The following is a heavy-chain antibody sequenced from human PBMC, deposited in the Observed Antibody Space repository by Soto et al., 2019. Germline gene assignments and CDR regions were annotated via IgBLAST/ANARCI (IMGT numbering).Heavy chain of an antibody. CDR1: GYTFTSYG. Sequence: ASVKVSCKASGYTFTSYGISWVRQAPGQGLEWMGWISAYNGNTNYAQKLQGRVTMTTDTSTSTAYMELRSLRSDDTAVYYCARDIVVVPAGNWFDPWGQGTLVTVSS. CDR3: ARDIVVVPAGNWFDP. CDR2: ISAYNGNT. V-gene: IGHV1-18*01. J-gene: IGHJ5*02. D-gene: IGHD2-2*01.